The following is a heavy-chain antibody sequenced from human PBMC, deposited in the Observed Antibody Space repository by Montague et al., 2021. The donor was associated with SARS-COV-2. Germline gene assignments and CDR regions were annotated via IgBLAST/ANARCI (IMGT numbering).Heavy chain of an antibody. J-gene: IGHJ5*02. CDR2: IHHSGTT. D-gene: IGHD2-2*01. CDR3: ARQGGPAGKHWFDP. V-gene: IGHV4-39*01. CDR1: GGSVSGTSYY. Sequence: SETLSLTCTVSGGSVSGTSYYWAWIRQPPGKGLEWIVNIHHSGTTFYNRSLKGRVTISVDTSKNEVSLKLKSVTAADTAVYYCARQGGPAGKHWFDPWGQGTLVTVSS.